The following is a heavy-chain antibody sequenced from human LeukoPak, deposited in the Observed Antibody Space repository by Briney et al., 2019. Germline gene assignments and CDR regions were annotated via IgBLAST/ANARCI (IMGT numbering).Heavy chain of an antibody. CDR3: ARAGYGDSDFDY. D-gene: IGHD4-17*01. CDR2: IYYGGST. V-gene: IGHV4-39*07. Sequence: PSETLSLTCTVSGGSFSSSDDYWGWIRQPPGKGLEWIGVIYYGGSTCYHPSLKSRVTISMDTSKGQLSLRLTSVTAADTAVYYCARAGYGDSDFDYWGQGTLVTVSS. J-gene: IGHJ4*02. CDR1: GGSFSSSDDY.